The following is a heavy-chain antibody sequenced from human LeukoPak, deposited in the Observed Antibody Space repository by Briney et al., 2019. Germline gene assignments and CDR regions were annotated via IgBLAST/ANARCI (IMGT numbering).Heavy chain of an antibody. CDR3: ARDSPGYLAYDS. CDR1: GLTFSSYW. D-gene: IGHD1-1*01. J-gene: IGHJ4*02. CDR2: INSDGSTT. Sequence: GGSLRLSCEVSGLTFSSYWMHWVRQAPGKGLVWVSRINSDGSTTTYADSVKGRFTISRDNAKNTLYLQMNSLRAEDTAVYYCARDSPGYLAYDSWGQGTLVTVSS. V-gene: IGHV3-74*01.